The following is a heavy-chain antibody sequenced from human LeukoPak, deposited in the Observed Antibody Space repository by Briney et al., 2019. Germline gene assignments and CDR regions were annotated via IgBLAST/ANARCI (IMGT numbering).Heavy chain of an antibody. CDR3: ARVLDVGSSWPHYGMDV. D-gene: IGHD6-13*01. CDR1: GFTFSSYS. V-gene: IGHV3-21*01. CDR2: ISSSSSYI. Sequence: GGSLRLSCAASGFTFSSYSMNWVRQAPGKGLEWVSSISSSSSYIYYTDSVKGRFTISRDNAKNSLYLQMNSLRAEDTAVYYCARVLDVGSSWPHYGMDVWGQGTTVTASS. J-gene: IGHJ6*02.